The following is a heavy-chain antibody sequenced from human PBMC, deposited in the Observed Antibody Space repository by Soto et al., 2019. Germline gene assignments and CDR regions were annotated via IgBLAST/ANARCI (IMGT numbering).Heavy chain of an antibody. D-gene: IGHD2-15*01. CDR2: INPNSGGT. CDR1: GYTFTGYY. J-gene: IGHJ4*02. CDR3: AVRYCSGGSCYFDY. V-gene: IGHV1-2*04. Sequence: GASVKVSCKASGYTFTGYYMHWVRQAPGQGLEWMGWINPNSGGTNYAQKFQGWVTMTRDTSISTAYMELSRLRSDDTAVYYCAVRYCSGGSCYFDYWGQGTLVTVSS.